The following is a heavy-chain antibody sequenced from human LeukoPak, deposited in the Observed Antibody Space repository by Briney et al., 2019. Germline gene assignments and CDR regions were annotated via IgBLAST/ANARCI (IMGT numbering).Heavy chain of an antibody. CDR1: GFTVSNNY. V-gene: IGHV3-53*01. CDR3: VRKNQDFNAAFDI. J-gene: IGHJ3*02. Sequence: PGGSLRLSCAASGFTVSNNYISWVRQAPGKGLEWVSITYSDGNTNYAVSVKGRFTISRDTSQNTLSLQMNSLRAEDTAVYYCVRKNQDFNAAFDIWGQWTVVTVSS. D-gene: IGHD1-14*01. CDR2: TYSDGNT.